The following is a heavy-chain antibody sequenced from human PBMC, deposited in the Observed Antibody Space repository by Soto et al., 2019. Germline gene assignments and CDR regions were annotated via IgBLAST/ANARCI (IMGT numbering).Heavy chain of an antibody. CDR1: GFTFSSYG. V-gene: IGHV3-30*18. Sequence: QVQLVESGGGVVQPGRSLRLSCAASGFTFSSYGMHWVRQAPGKGLEWVAVISYDGSNKYYADSVKGRFTISRDNSKNTLYLQMNGLRAEYTAVYYCAKDAILQFTVTTTLYYYYYYMDVWGKGTTVTVSS. CDR2: ISYDGSNK. CDR3: AKDAILQFTVTTTLYYYYYYMDV. J-gene: IGHJ6*03. D-gene: IGHD4-4*01.